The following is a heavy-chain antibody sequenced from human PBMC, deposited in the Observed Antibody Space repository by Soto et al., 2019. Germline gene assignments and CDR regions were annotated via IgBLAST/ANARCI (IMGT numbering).Heavy chain of an antibody. V-gene: IGHV3-30*18. Sequence: GGSLRLSCAASGFVFTNYGMHWVRQAPGKGLEWVAVISYNGGDKYHSDSVKGRFTISRDNSKNSVYLQMNSLTAEDTAIYYCAKDRDPYGAVYYFDYWGQGTPVTVSS. D-gene: IGHD3-10*01. CDR1: GFVFTNYG. J-gene: IGHJ4*02. CDR3: AKDRDPYGAVYYFDY. CDR2: ISYNGGDK.